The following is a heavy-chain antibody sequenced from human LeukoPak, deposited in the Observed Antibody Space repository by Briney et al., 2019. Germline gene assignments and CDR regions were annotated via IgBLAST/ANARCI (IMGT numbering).Heavy chain of an antibody. J-gene: IGHJ3*02. CDR1: GFTFSSYW. V-gene: IGHV3-33*06. Sequence: GGSLRLSCAASGFTFSSYWMHWVRQVPGKGLVWVAVIWYDGSNKYYANSVKGRFTISRDNSKNTLYLQMNSLRAEDTAVYYCAKEMTTVVTDDAFDIWGQGTMVTVSS. CDR3: AKEMTTVVTDDAFDI. CDR2: IWYDGSNK. D-gene: IGHD4-23*01.